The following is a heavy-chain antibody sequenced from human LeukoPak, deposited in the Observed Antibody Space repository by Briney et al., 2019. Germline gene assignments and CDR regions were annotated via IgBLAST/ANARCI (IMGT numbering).Heavy chain of an antibody. CDR1: GYTFTSHD. V-gene: IGHV1-8*01. CDR2: MNPNSGNT. J-gene: IGHJ4*02. D-gene: IGHD3-9*01. CDR3: ARGLTGYYRFDY. Sequence: ASVKVSCKASGYTFTSHDINWLRQATGQGLEWMGWMNPNSGNTSYAQKFQGRVTMTRNTSICTAYMELSSLRSEDTAVYYCARGLTGYYRFDYWGQGTQVTVSS.